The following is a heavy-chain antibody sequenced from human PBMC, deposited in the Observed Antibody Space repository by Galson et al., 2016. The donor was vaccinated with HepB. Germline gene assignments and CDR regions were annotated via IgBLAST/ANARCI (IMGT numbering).Heavy chain of an antibody. CDR3: ARGENYDCEKYYYTPQGDWLDP. CDR1: GATFNNYA. V-gene: IGHV1-69*06. J-gene: IGHJ5*02. D-gene: IGHD3-22*01. Sequence: SVKVSCKASGATFNNYAVSWVRQAPGQGLEWMGGIIPIFGTANYAQKFQGRVTITADKSTNTVYMELSSLRTEDTAMYYCARGENYDCEKYYYTPQGDWLDPWGQGTLVTVSS. CDR2: IIPIFGTA.